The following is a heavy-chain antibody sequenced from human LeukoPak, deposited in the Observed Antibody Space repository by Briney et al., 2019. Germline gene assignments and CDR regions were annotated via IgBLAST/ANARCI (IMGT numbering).Heavy chain of an antibody. J-gene: IGHJ5*02. D-gene: IGHD6-13*01. CDR3: ARSGNGSSSPGRENWFDP. V-gene: IGHV4-39*07. CDR2: IYYSGST. Sequence: PSETLSLTCTVSGGSISSSSSYWGWIRQPPGKGLEWIGSIYYSGSTYYNPSLKSRVTISVDTSKNQFSLKLSSVTAADTAVYYCARSGNGSSSPGRENWFDPWGQGTLVTVSS. CDR1: GGSISSSSSY.